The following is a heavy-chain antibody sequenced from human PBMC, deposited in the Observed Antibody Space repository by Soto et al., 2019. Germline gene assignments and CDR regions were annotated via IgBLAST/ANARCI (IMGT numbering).Heavy chain of an antibody. CDR1: GDSISNRIYY. Sequence: QLQLQESGPGLVKPSETLSLTCTVSGDSISNRIYYWGWIRQTPGEGLEWIGISIYLDDTYYNPSLKSRVTISVDTANNRFSLKLSSVTAADTAVYYCARDRTVHRSSVSDYEGQGTLVTVSS. CDR2: SIYLDDT. D-gene: IGHD6-13*01. V-gene: IGHV4-39*02. J-gene: IGHJ4*02. CDR3: ARDRTVHRSSVSDY.